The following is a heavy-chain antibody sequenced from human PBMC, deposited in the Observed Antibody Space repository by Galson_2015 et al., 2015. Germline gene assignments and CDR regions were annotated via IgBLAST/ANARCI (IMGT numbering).Heavy chain of an antibody. J-gene: IGHJ6*02. CDR3: TTVEGEVAVYYGMDV. CDR2: IKSKTDGGTT. Sequence: SLRLSCAASGFTFSNAWMSWVRQAPGKGLEWVGRIKSKTDGGTTDYAAPVKGRFTISRDDSKNTLYLQMNSLKTEDTAVYYCTTVEGEVAVYYGMDVWGQGTTVTVSS. D-gene: IGHD2-15*01. CDR1: GFTFSNAW. V-gene: IGHV3-15*01.